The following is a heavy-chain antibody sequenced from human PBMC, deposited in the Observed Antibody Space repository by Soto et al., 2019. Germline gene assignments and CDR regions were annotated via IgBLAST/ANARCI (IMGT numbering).Heavy chain of an antibody. V-gene: IGHV1-69*02. CDR3: ASSLRENWFDP. Sequence: ASVKVSCKASGGTFSSYTISWVRQAPGQGLEWMGRIIPILGIANYAQKFQGRVTITADKSTSTAYMELSSLRSEDTAVYYCASSLRENWFDPWGQGTLVTVSS. CDR1: GGTFSSYT. J-gene: IGHJ5*02. CDR2: IIPILGIA.